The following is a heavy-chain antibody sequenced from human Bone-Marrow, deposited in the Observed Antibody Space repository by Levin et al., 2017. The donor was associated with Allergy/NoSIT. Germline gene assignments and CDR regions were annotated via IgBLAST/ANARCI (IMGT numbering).Heavy chain of an antibody. CDR3: ARGDSSSPVRKWSGGMDV. Sequence: LSLTCAASGFTFSSYSMNWVRQAPGKGLEWVSSISSSSSYIYYADSVKGRFTISRDNAKNSLYLQMNSLRAEDTAVYYCARGDSSSPVRKWSGGMDVWGQGTTVTVSS. CDR2: ISSSSSYI. CDR1: GFTFSSYS. D-gene: IGHD6-6*01. J-gene: IGHJ6*02. V-gene: IGHV3-21*01.